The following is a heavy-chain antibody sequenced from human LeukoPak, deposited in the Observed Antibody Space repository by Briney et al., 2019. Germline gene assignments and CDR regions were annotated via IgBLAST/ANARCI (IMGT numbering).Heavy chain of an antibody. CDR1: GFTFSSYW. CDR3: ARGAADNGSLLSK. Sequence: PGGCLRLSCAASGFTFSSYWMTWVRQAPGKGLEWVANIKEDGNEIYYAESVRGRFTISRDNAKNSLFLQMSSLRAEDTAFYYCARGAADNGSLLSKWGQAILVTVSS. D-gene: IGHD6-13*01. J-gene: IGHJ4*02. CDR2: IKEDGNEI. V-gene: IGHV3-7*01.